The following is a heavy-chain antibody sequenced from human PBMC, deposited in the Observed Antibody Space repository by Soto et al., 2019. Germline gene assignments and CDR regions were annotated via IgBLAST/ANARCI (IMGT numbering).Heavy chain of an antibody. CDR2: SYCDGDK. D-gene: IGHD3-22*01. J-gene: IGHJ4*02. V-gene: IGHV2-5*02. CDR1: GFPLSTDHVG. CDR3: TGSENSISTFDY. Sequence: AHALVNPIQSPQLTCTFYGFPLSTDHVGVGRIRQQLAKAVGWLAVSYCDGDKLYSRSLKSRLTTPKDTSKNQVLLTMTTMDPVDSPTYCCTGSENSISTFDYWGQGALVTVSS.